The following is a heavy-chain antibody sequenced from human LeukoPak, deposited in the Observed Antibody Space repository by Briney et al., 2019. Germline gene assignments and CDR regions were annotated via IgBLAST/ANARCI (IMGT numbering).Heavy chain of an antibody. D-gene: IGHD2-2*01. CDR3: ARLPDIVVVPAAPDAFDI. V-gene: IGHV4-34*01. Sequence: SETLPLTCAVYGGSFSGYYWSWIRQPPGKGLEWIGEINHSGSTNYNPSLKSRVTISVDTSKNQFSLKLSSVTAADTAVYYCARLPDIVVVPAAPDAFDIWGQGTMVTVSS. CDR1: GGSFSGYY. CDR2: INHSGST. J-gene: IGHJ3*02.